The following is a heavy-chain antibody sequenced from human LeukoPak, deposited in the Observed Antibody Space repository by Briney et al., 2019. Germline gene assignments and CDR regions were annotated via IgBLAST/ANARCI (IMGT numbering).Heavy chain of an antibody. V-gene: IGHV1-18*01. CDR3: AGIAVVGTSYFDY. Sequence: ASVKVSCKASGYTFTTYAVSWVRQAPGQGLEWMGWISAYNGNTNSAQKLQGRVTMTTDTSTSTAYMELRSLRPDDTAVYYCAGIAVVGTSYFDYWGQGTLVTISS. D-gene: IGHD6-19*01. J-gene: IGHJ4*02. CDR1: GYTFTTYA. CDR2: ISAYNGNT.